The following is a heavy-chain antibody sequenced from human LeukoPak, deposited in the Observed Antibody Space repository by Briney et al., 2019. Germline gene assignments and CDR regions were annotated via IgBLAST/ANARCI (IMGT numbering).Heavy chain of an antibody. D-gene: IGHD3-10*01. CDR1: GFTFSSYS. Sequence: PGGSLRLSYAASGFTFSSYSMNWVRQAPGKGLEWDSYISSSSSYIYYADSVKGRFTISRDNAKSSLYLQMTSLRAEDTAVYYCAKYDAGSYYAGMYYFHYWGHGTLVTVSS. CDR2: ISSSSSYI. J-gene: IGHJ4*01. V-gene: IGHV3-21*01. CDR3: AKYDAGSYYAGMYYFHY.